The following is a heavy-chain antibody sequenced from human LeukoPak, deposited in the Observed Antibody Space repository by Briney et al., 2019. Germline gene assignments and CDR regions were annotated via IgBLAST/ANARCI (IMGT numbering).Heavy chain of an antibody. D-gene: IGHD6-19*01. J-gene: IGHJ4*02. V-gene: IGHV1-46*01. Sequence: GASVKVSCKASGYTFTSYYMHWVRQAPGQGLEWMGIINPSGGSTSYAQKFQGRVTMTRDTSTSTVYMELSSLRSEDTAVYYCARGYKPAYSTGWSIFDYWGQGTLVTVSS. CDR3: ARGYKPAYSTGWSIFDY. CDR2: INPSGGST. CDR1: GYTFTSYY.